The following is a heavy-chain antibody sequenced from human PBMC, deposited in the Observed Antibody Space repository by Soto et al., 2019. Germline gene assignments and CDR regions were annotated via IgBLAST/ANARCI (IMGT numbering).Heavy chain of an antibody. D-gene: IGHD2-15*01. CDR1: GFTFSSYA. J-gene: IGHJ3*02. V-gene: IGHV3-23*01. CDR2: ISGSGGST. CDR3: AKGYCSGGSCIDAFDI. Sequence: LRLSCAASGFTFSSYAMSWVRQAPGKGLEWVSAISGSGGSTYYADSVKGRFTISRDNSKNTLYLQMNSLRAEDTAVYYCAKGYCSGGSCIDAFDIWGQGTMVTVSS.